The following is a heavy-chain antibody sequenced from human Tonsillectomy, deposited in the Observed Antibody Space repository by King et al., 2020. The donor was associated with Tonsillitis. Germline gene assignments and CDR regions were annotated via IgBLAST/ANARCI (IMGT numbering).Heavy chain of an antibody. CDR2: VYYSGST. CDR3: ARIQWLANYYYYYMDV. V-gene: IGHV4-39*01. CDR1: SGSISSTSYY. J-gene: IGHJ6*03. Sequence: LQLQESGPGLVKPSETLSLTCTVSSGSISSTSYYWGWIRLPPGMGLEWSGSVYYSGSTYYNPSLKSRVTISVDTSKNKFSLKLSSVTAADTAVYYCARIQWLANYYYYYMDVWGKGTTVTVSS. D-gene: IGHD6-19*01.